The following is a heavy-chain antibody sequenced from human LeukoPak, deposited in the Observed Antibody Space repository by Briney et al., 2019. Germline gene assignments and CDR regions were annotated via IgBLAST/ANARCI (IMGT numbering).Heavy chain of an antibody. V-gene: IGHV3-23*01. CDR3: AKGSSGARPYFFDY. Sequence: PGGSLRLSCSASGCTFSSYVMSCVRQAPAKGLEWVSAITGGSDSTYYADSVKGRFTISRDNSKNTLYLQMNTLRAEDTAVYYCAKGSSGARPYFFDYWGQGTLITASS. J-gene: IGHJ4*02. CDR1: GCTFSSYV. CDR2: ITGGSDST.